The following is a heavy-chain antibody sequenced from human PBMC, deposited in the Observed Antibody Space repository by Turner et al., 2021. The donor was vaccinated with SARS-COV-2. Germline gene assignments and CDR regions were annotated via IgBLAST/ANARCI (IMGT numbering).Heavy chain of an antibody. CDR2: IIPILGTA. CDR1: GGTFSSNA. J-gene: IGHJ6*02. V-gene: IGHV1-69*01. Sequence: QVQLVQSGAEVKKPGSSVQVSCKASGGTFSSNAISWVRQAPGQGLEWMGGIIPILGTANYAQKFQGRVTITADESTSTAYMELSSLRSEDTAVYYCASDTVVTPLYGMDVWGQGTTVTVSS. D-gene: IGHD2-21*02. CDR3: ASDTVVTPLYGMDV.